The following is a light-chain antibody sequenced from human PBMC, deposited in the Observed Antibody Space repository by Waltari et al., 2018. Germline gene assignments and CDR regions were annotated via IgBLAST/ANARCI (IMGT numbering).Light chain of an antibody. J-gene: IGKJ2*01. Sequence: EIVLTQSPGTLSFSPGERATLSCRASQSVSSSYLAWYQQKPGQAPRLLIYGASSRATGSTDRFSGSGSGTDFTLTISRLEPEEFAVYYCQQYGSSVYTFGQGTKLEIK. V-gene: IGKV3-20*01. CDR1: QSVSSSY. CDR3: QQYGSSVYT. CDR2: GAS.